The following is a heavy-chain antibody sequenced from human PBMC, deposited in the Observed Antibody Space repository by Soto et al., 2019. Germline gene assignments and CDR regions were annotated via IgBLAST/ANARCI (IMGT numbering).Heavy chain of an antibody. V-gene: IGHV3-7*03. CDR2: INQHGSES. CDR3: TTDPVTMIVVVPSSG. CDR1: GFTFDYYW. D-gene: IGHD3-22*01. J-gene: IGHJ4*02. Sequence: GGSLRLSCATSGFTFDYYWMNWVRQAPGKGLEWVANINQHGSESHYADSVKGRFTISRDDSKNTLYLQMNSLKTEDTAVYYCTTDPVTMIVVVPSSGWGQGTLVTVSS.